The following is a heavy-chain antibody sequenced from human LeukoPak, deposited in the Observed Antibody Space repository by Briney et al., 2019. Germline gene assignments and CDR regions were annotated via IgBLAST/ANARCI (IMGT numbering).Heavy chain of an antibody. D-gene: IGHD6-13*01. J-gene: IGHJ3*02. Sequence: PSETLSLTCTVSGGSISSYYWSWIRQPPGKGLEWIGYIYYSGSTNYNPSLKSRVTISVDTSKNQFSLKLSSVTAADTAVYYCARPDEQQLVRDAFDIWGQGTMVTVSS. CDR3: ARPDEQQLVRDAFDI. CDR1: GGSISSYY. V-gene: IGHV4-59*01. CDR2: IYYSGST.